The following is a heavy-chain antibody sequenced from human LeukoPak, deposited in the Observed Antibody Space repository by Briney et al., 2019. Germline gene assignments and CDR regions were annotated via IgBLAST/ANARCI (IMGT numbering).Heavy chain of an antibody. J-gene: IGHJ3*01. V-gene: IGHV4-34*01. Sequence: SETLSLTCAVYGGSFSGYYWSWIRQPPGKGLEWIGEINHSGSTNYNPSLKTRLTISVHLSKNQFSLHLNSMTAADTALYYCARHDRGTSMVLDPFDLWGQGTMVTVSS. CDR2: INHSGST. CDR3: ARHDRGTSMVLDPFDL. CDR1: GGSFSGYY. D-gene: IGHD5-18*01.